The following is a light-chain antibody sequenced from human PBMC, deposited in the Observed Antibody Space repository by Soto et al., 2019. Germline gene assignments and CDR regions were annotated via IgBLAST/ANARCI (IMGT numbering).Light chain of an antibody. CDR2: WAS. J-gene: IGKJ4*01. V-gene: IGKV4-1*01. CDR1: QNVLYISDNKNY. CDR3: QQYYTTLT. Sequence: DIVMTQSPDSLAVSLGERAIINCKSSQNVLYISDNKNYLAWYQQKPGQPPKLLIYWASTRDSGVPDRFSGSGSGTDFTLTISSLQAEDLAVYFCQQYYTTLTFGGGTKVEIK.